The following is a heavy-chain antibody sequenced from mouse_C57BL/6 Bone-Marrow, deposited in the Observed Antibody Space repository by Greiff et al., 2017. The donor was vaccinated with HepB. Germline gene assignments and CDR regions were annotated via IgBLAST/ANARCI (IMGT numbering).Heavy chain of an antibody. J-gene: IGHJ1*03. Sequence: VQLQQPGTELVKPGASVKLSCKASGYTFTSYWMHWVKQRPGQGLEWIGNINPSNGVTNYNEKFKSKATLTVDKSSSTAYMQLSSLTSEDSAVYYCATWGGNYGYFDVWGTGTTVTVSS. CDR1: GYTFTSYW. D-gene: IGHD2-1*01. V-gene: IGHV1-53*01. CDR3: ATWGGNYGYFDV. CDR2: INPSNGVT.